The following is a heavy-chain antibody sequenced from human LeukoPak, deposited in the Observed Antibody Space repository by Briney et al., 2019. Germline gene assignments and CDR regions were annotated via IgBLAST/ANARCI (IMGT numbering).Heavy chain of an antibody. V-gene: IGHV4-4*02. J-gene: IGHJ4*02. Sequence: SETLSLTCAVSGGSIGASINSPNWWSWVRQPPGKGLEWIGEIFHSGSTNYNPSLKSRVTMSVDKYKNQFSLNLTSVTAADTAVYFCARAPRAYCSTTGSCFQDYWGQGTLVTVSS. CDR1: GGSIGASINSPNW. CDR3: ARAPRAYCSTTGSCFQDY. D-gene: IGHD2-2*01. CDR2: IFHSGST.